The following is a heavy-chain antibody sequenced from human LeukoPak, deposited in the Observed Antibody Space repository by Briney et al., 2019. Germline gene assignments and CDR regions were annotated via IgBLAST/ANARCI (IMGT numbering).Heavy chain of an antibody. CDR3: ARQAGSSWSEYFQH. Sequence: SETLSLTCTVSGGSISSSNYYWSWIRQPPGTGLEWIGYIYSSGSTNYNPSLKSRVTISVDTSKNQFSLKLSSVTAADTAVYYCARQAGSSWSEYFQHWGQGTLVTVSS. V-gene: IGHV4-61*05. CDR1: GGSISSSNYY. J-gene: IGHJ1*01. CDR2: IYSSGST. D-gene: IGHD6-13*01.